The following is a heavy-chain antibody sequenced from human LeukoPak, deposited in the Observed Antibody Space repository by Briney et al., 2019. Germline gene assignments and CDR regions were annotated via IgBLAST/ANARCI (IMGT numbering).Heavy chain of an antibody. J-gene: IGHJ5*02. V-gene: IGHV4-59*01. CDR3: ARTSFGELSWLDP. CDR1: DGSISSYY. Sequence: PSETLSLTCTVSDGSISSYYWSWIRQPPGKGLVWIGYIYYTGSTNYNPSLRSRVTMSVDTSKNQFSLKLNSVTAADTAVYYCARTSFGELSWLDPWGQGTLVTVSS. D-gene: IGHD3-10*01. CDR2: IYYTGST.